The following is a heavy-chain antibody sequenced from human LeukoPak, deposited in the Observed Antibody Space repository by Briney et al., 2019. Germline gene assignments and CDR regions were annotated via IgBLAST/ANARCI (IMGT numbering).Heavy chain of an antibody. Sequence: GASVKVSCKASGYTFTGYYMHWVRQAPGQGLEWMGWINPNSGGTNYAQKFQGRVTMTRDTSISTAYMELSRLRSDDTAVYYCARDFDIVVVPAAREARFDPWGQGTLVTVSS. CDR1: GYTFTGYY. D-gene: IGHD2-2*01. CDR2: INPNSGGT. J-gene: IGHJ5*02. V-gene: IGHV1-2*02. CDR3: ARDFDIVVVPAAREARFDP.